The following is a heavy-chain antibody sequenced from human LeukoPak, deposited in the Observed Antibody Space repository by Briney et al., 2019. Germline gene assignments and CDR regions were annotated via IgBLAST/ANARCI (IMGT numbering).Heavy chain of an antibody. D-gene: IGHD4-11*01. V-gene: IGHV3-74*01. CDR3: ARVRDDYTYFDC. CDR2: INSDGSRT. J-gene: IGHJ4*02. CDR1: GFTFSSYW. Sequence: GGSLRLSCAASGFTFSSYWMHWVRHAPGKGLVWVSRINSDGSRTTYADSVRGRSTISRDNAKSTLYLQMNSLRAEDTAVYYCARVRDDYTYFDCWGQGTLVTVSS.